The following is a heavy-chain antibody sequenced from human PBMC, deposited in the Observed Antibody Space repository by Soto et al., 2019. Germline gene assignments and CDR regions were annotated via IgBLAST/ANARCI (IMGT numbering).Heavy chain of an antibody. CDR2: FDPEDGET. V-gene: IGHV1-24*01. J-gene: IGHJ3*02. CDR3: ATSLIYYDSSGYYFKAFDI. D-gene: IGHD3-22*01. Sequence: ASVKVSCKVSGYTLTELSMHWVRQAPGKGLEWMGGFDPEDGETIYAQKFQGRVTMTEDTSTDTAYMELSSLRSEDTAVYYCATSLIYYDSSGYYFKAFDIWGQGTMVTVSS. CDR1: GYTLTELS.